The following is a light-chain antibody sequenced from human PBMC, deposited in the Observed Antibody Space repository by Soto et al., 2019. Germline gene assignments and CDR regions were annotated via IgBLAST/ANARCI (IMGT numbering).Light chain of an antibody. CDR1: RSVTNKY. CDR2: GAS. Sequence: IVMTQSPATLSLSPGERATLSWRASRSVTNKYLAWHQQKPGQTPRLLIYGASSRATGIPDRFSGSGSGTDFTLTISRLETEDFAVYYGQQQGNSPITFGQGTRLEI. V-gene: IGKV3-20*01. CDR3: QQQGNSPIT. J-gene: IGKJ5*01.